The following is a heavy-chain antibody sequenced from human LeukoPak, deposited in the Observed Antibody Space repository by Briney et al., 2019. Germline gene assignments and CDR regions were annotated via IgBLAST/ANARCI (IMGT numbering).Heavy chain of an antibody. Sequence: GGSLSLSCAASGFTFSSYSMNWVRQAPGKGLEWVSSISSSSSYIYCAASVKGRFTISRDSAKNSLLLQMNSLRAEDTAVYYCARDQEYSYGYAYYYYGMDVWGQGTTVIVSS. CDR1: GFTFSSYS. D-gene: IGHD5-18*01. CDR3: ARDQEYSYGYAYYYYGMDV. CDR2: ISSSSSYI. J-gene: IGHJ6*02. V-gene: IGHV3-21*01.